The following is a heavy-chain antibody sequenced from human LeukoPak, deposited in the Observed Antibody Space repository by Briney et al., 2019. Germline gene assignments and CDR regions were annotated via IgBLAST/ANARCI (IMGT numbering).Heavy chain of an antibody. CDR2: ISGSGGST. CDR3: AKSLVAGSLFDY. D-gene: IGHD6-19*01. J-gene: IGHJ4*02. V-gene: IGHV3-23*01. Sequence: GGSLRLSCAASGFTFSSYAMSWVRQAPRKGLEWVSAISGSGGSTYYADSVKGRFTISRDNSKNTLYLQMNSLRAEDTAVYYCAKSLVAGSLFDYWGQGTLVTVSS. CDR1: GFTFSSYA.